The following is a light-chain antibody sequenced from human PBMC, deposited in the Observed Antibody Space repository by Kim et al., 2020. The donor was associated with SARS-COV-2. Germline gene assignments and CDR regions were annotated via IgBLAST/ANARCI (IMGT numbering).Light chain of an antibody. CDR1: QSVKNN. V-gene: IGKV3-15*01. CDR2: GAS. CDR3: QQYNDWPLLT. Sequence: IVMTQSPATLSVSPGESVTLSCRASQSVKNNLAWYQQRPGQAPRLLIYGASTRATDVSAGFSGSGSGTEFTLTIRSLQSEDLAVYYCQQYNDWPLLTFGGGTKVDIK. J-gene: IGKJ4*01.